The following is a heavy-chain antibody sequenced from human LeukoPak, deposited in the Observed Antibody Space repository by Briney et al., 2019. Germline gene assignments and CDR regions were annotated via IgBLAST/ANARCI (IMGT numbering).Heavy chain of an antibody. V-gene: IGHV3-30*03. Sequence: QTGGSLRLSCAASGFTFSSYGVHWVRQAPGKGLEWVAVISYDGSNKYYADSVKGRFTISRDNAKNSLYLQMNSLRDEDTAVYYCARDWYRRADYWGPGTLVTVSS. CDR2: ISYDGSNK. J-gene: IGHJ4*02. CDR1: GFTFSSYG. D-gene: IGHD6-13*01. CDR3: ARDWYRRADY.